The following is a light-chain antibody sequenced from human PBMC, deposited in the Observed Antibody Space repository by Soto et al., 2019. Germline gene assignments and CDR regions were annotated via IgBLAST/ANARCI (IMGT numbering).Light chain of an antibody. CDR1: SSDVGGYNY. Sequence: QSALTQPASVSGSPGQSITISCTGTSSDVGGYNYVSWYQQHPGKAPKLMIYDVSNRPSGVSNRFSGSKSGNTASLTISGLQAEDEADYYCSSYTLSSTYVVFGGGTKLTVL. J-gene: IGLJ2*01. V-gene: IGLV2-14*01. CDR3: SSYTLSSTYVV. CDR2: DVS.